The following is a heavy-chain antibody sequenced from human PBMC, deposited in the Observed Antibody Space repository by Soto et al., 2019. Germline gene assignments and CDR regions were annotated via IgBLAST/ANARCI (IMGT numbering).Heavy chain of an antibody. CDR1: GFTFSSYA. D-gene: IGHD6-19*01. CDR2: ITNSGDST. Sequence: GGSLRLSCAASGFTFSSYAMNWVRQAPGKGLEWVSAITNSGDSTYYADSVKGRFTISRDNSENTLYLQMNGLRAEDTAVYYCARRSQYNSGTFDYWGQGTLVIVSS. CDR3: ARRSQYNSGTFDY. V-gene: IGHV3-23*01. J-gene: IGHJ4*02.